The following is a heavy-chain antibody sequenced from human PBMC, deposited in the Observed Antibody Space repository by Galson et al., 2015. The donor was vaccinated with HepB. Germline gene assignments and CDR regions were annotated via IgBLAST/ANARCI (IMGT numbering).Heavy chain of an antibody. V-gene: IGHV1-18*01. D-gene: IGHD3-3*02. CDR1: GSTFTSYG. Sequence: SVKVSCKASGSTFTSYGISWVRQAPGQGLEWMGWISAYNGNTNYAQKLQGRVTMTTDTSTSTAYMELRSLRSDDTAVYYCARVHFLYGPGELKGILDYWGQGTLVTVSS. CDR2: ISAYNGNT. J-gene: IGHJ4*02. CDR3: ARVHFLYGPGELKGILDY.